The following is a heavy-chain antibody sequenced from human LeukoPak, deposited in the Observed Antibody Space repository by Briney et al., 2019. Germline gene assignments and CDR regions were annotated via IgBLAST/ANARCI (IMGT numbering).Heavy chain of an antibody. V-gene: IGHV4-39*07. CDR1: GGSISSGSYY. J-gene: IGHJ3*02. CDR3: ASTSAYYDFWSGPGDAFDI. Sequence: IPSETLSLTCTVSGGSISSGSYYWSWIRQPAGKWLEWIGSIYHSGSTYYNPSLKSRVTISVDTSKNQFSLKLSSVTAADTAVYYCASTSAYYDFWSGPGDAFDIWGQGTMVTVSS. CDR2: IYHSGST. D-gene: IGHD3-3*01.